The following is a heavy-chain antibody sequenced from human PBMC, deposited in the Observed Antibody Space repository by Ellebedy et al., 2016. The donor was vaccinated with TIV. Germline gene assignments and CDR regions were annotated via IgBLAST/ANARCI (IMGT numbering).Heavy chain of an antibody. CDR2: IYHTGDT. V-gene: IGHV4-30-2*01. D-gene: IGHD3-22*01. J-gene: IGHJ5*01. CDR1: GGSISSGSFS. CDR3: ARHYHTSGYFYDS. Sequence: MPSETLSLTCAVSGGSISSGSFSWTWIRQPPGKGLELIGYIYHTGDTYYNPSLRSRVSISVDRSTDQFSLKLNSVIAADTAVYFCARHYHTSGYFYDSWGQGIPVIVSS.